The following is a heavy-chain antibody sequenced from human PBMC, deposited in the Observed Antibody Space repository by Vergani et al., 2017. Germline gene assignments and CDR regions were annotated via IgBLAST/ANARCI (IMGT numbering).Heavy chain of an antibody. Sequence: QVQLQESGPGLVKPSQTLSLTCTVSGGSISSGGYYWSWIRQHPGKGLEWIGYIYYSGSTYYNPSLKSRVTISVDTSKNQYSVKLSSVTAADTAVYYCARGYRQQLVKGRAFDIWGQGTMVTVSS. CDR1: GGSISSGGYY. CDR3: ARGYRQQLVKGRAFDI. J-gene: IGHJ3*02. CDR2: IYYSGST. V-gene: IGHV4-31*03. D-gene: IGHD6-13*01.